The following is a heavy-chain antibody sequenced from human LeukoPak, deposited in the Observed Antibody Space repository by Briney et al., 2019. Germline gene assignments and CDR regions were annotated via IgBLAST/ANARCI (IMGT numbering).Heavy chain of an antibody. CDR3: ARDSYSGRAHFDS. D-gene: IGHD5-12*01. J-gene: IGHJ4*02. CDR2: IHYSGST. CDR1: GGSISSYH. V-gene: IGHV4-59*01. Sequence: SETLSLTCTVSGGSISSYHWNWIRQPPGKGLEWIGYIHYSGSTNYIPSLKSRVTISVDTSKNQFSLKLSSVTAADTAVYYCARDSYSGRAHFDSWGQGTLVTVSS.